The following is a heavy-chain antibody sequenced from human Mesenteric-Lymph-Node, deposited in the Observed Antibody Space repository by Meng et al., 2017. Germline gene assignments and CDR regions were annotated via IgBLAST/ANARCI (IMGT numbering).Heavy chain of an antibody. CDR2: INPDGSQE. Sequence: GESLKISCTLSGFSFSAYWMTWVRQAPGKGLEWVANINPDGSQEAYVDSVLGRFTISRDNARNSLYLYMSSLRADDTALYYCARDSNVFVPADYWGQGTLVTVSS. CDR1: GFSFSAYW. D-gene: IGHD6-6*01. J-gene: IGHJ4*02. CDR3: ARDSNVFVPADY. V-gene: IGHV3-7*01.